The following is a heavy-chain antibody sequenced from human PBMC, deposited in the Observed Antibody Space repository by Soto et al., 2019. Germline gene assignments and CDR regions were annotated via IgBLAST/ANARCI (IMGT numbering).Heavy chain of an antibody. V-gene: IGHV4-59*12. CDR3: TRDGMTTGDT. Sequence: PSETLSLTCTVSGGSISSYYWSWIRQPPGKGLEWIGYIYYSGSTTYSPSLKSRVSISIDTPENRFSLKLDSVTAADAGVYYCTRDGMTTGDTWGPGTLVTVSS. J-gene: IGHJ4*02. D-gene: IGHD2-21*02. CDR2: IYYSGST. CDR1: GGSISSYY.